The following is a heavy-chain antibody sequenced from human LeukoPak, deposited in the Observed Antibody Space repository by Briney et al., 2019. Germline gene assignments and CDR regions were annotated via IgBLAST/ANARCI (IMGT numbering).Heavy chain of an antibody. V-gene: IGHV3-53*01. CDR1: GFTVSSNY. J-gene: IGHJ3*02. CDR2: IYSGGST. D-gene: IGHD3-22*01. Sequence: GGSLRLSCAASGFTVSSNYMSWVRQAPGKGLEWVSVIYSGGSTYYADSVKGRFTVSRDNSKNTLYLQMNSLRAEDTAVYYCARDTTINYYDSSGYYYTFDAFDIWGQGTMVTVSS. CDR3: ARDTTINYYDSSGYYYTFDAFDI.